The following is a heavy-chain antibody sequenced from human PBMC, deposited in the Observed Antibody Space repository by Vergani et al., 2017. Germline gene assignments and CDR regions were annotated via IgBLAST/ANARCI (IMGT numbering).Heavy chain of an antibody. V-gene: IGHV4-34*02. D-gene: IGHD3-10*01. CDR2: INNDGKT. CDR3: AVRPRVNLVGGEIVTKRTFDY. Sequence: QVQLQQWGAGVVKPSGTLSLTFAVFGESFSSFYWSWIRQPPAKGLEWIGEINNDGKTNYNPSLESRVTVSRDTAKNQFSLNLMSVTAADTAIYYCAVRPRVNLVGGEIVTKRTFDYWSQGSLVTVSS. CDR1: GESFSSFY. J-gene: IGHJ4*02.